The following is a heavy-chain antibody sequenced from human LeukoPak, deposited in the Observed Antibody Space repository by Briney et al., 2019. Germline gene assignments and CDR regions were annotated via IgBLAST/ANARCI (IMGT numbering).Heavy chain of an antibody. D-gene: IGHD4-11*01. J-gene: IGHJ6*03. CDR3: ARGRVSSSTWYSTYYYYFYMDV. V-gene: IGHV4-59*01. CDR1: GGSFSGYY. Sequence: PSETLSLTCAVYGGSFSGYYWTWIRQPPGKGLEWIGYVDHTGSTNFNPSLNGRVSISRDTPKNLFSLRLRSVTAADTAVYFCARGRVSSSTWYSTYYYYFYMDVWGKGTTVTVSS. CDR2: VDHTGST.